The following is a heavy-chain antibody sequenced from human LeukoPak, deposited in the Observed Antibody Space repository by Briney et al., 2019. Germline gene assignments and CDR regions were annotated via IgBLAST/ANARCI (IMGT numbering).Heavy chain of an antibody. V-gene: IGHV3-7*05. J-gene: IGHJ4*02. CDR3: AIEVWFRADS. CDR1: GFTFRVYW. CDR2: IDQYGGQQ. D-gene: IGHD3-10*01. Sequence: GGSLRLSCAAYGFTFRVYWMTWVRQAPGKGLEWVATIDQYGGQQYYVDSVKGRFTISRDNAENSLFLQMNSLRADDTAVYYCAIEVWFRADSWGQGTLVTVSS.